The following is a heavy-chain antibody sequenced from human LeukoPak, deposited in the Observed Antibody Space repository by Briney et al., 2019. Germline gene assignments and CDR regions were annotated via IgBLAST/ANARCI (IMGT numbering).Heavy chain of an antibody. CDR1: GYSFTSYW. V-gene: IGHV5-51*03. D-gene: IGHD1-26*01. J-gene: IGHJ4*02. Sequence: PWESLKISCKGSGYSFTSYWIGWVRQMPGKGLEGMGIIYPGESDTRYSPSFQGQVTISADKSISTAYLQWSSLKASDTAMYYCATPLYSGSYYPFDYWGQGTLVTVSS. CDR3: ATPLYSGSYYPFDY. CDR2: IYPGESDT.